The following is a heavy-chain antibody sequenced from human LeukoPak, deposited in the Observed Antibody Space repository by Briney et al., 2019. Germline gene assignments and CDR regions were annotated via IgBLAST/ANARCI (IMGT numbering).Heavy chain of an antibody. CDR3: AKDQLPMVRGVTLDY. D-gene: IGHD3-10*01. Sequence: GGSLRLSCAASGFTFDDYTMHWVRQAPGKGLEWVSLISWDGGSTYYADSVKGRFTISRDNSKNSLYLQMNSLRTEDTALYYCAKDQLPMVRGVTLDYWGQGTLVTVSS. J-gene: IGHJ4*02. CDR1: GFTFDDYT. CDR2: ISWDGGST. V-gene: IGHV3-43*01.